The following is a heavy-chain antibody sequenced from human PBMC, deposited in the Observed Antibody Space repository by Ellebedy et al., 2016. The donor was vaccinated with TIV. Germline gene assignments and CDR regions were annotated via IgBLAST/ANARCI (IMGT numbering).Heavy chain of an antibody. J-gene: IGHJ6*03. V-gene: IGHV1-18*01. D-gene: IGHD2-2*02. CDR2: ISAYNGNT. Sequence: ASVKVSXXASGYTFTSYGISWVRQAPGQGLEWMGWISAYNGNTNYAQKLQGRVTMTTDTSTSTAYMELRSLRSDDTAVYYCARVVGYCSSTSCYNVKDYYYYMDVWGKGTTVTVSS. CDR3: ARVVGYCSSTSCYNVKDYYYYMDV. CDR1: GYTFTSYG.